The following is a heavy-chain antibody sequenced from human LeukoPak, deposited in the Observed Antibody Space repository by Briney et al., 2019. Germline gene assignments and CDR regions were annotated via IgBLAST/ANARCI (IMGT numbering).Heavy chain of an antibody. CDR2: ISSSSSYI. J-gene: IGHJ4*02. V-gene: IGHV3-21*01. CDR1: GFTFSSYS. Sequence: GGSLRLSCAASGFTFSSYSMNWVRQAPGKGLEWVSSISSSSSYIYYADSVKGRFTISRDNAKNSLYLQMNSLRAEDTAVYYCARGYCTNGVCYTGGIFDYWGQGTLVTVSS. CDR3: ARGYCTNGVCYTGGIFDY. D-gene: IGHD2-8*01.